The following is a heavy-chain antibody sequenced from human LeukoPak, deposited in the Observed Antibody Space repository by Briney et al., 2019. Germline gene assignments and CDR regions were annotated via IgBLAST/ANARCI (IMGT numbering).Heavy chain of an antibody. Sequence: SETLSLTCSVSGGSITSYQCSWIRQPPGKGLEWIGFMSYRGGTNYNPSLKSRITISVDTYKNQFSLRLSSVTAADTAVYYCAVLDRGSLDPWGQGTLVTVSS. CDR1: GGSITSYQ. CDR3: AVLDRGSLDP. CDR2: MSYRGGT. V-gene: IGHV4-59*01. J-gene: IGHJ5*02. D-gene: IGHD2-15*01.